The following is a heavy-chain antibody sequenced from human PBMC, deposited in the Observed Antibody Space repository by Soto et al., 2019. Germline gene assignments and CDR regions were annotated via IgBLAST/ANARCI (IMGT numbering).Heavy chain of an antibody. CDR2: SNPEETTT. CDR3: TRDTFGARDY. Sequence: GGSLRLSCAASGFTFSTYWMHWVRQAPGKGLVWVSRSNPEETTTTYADSVKGRFTISRDNAKNTLYLQMNSLRVEDTAVYFCTRDTFGARDYWGQGTL. J-gene: IGHJ4*02. CDR1: GFTFSTYW. D-gene: IGHD2-15*01. V-gene: IGHV3-74*03.